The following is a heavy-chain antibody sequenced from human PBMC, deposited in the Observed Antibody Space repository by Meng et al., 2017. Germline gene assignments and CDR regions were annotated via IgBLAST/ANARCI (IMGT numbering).Heavy chain of an antibody. CDR1: GGTFSSYA. Sequence: QLHLWQCGAEVKKLCSSCKVSCKASGGTFSSYAISWVRQAPGQGLEWMGGIIPIFGTANYAQKFQGRVTITADKSTSTAYMELSSLRSEDTAVYYCHSGWYQAGDDYWGQGTLVTVSS. J-gene: IGHJ4*02. D-gene: IGHD6-19*01. CDR3: HSGWYQAGDDY. CDR2: IIPIFGTA. V-gene: IGHV1-69*06.